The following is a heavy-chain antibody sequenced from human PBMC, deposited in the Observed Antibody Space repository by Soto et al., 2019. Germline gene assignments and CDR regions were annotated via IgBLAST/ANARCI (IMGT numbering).Heavy chain of an antibody. CDR3: TKGDRYDVLTGLDL. CDR2: ISYDGSNK. D-gene: IGHD3-9*01. V-gene: IGHV3-30*18. Sequence: QVQLVESGGGVVQPGRSLRLSCAASGFMFNSYAMHWVRRAPGKGLEWVALISYDGSNKFYGDSVKGRFTISRDNXXNTLYLQMNSLRTEDTAVYYCTKGDRYDVLTGLDLWGQGILVTVSS. CDR1: GFMFNSYA. J-gene: IGHJ5*02.